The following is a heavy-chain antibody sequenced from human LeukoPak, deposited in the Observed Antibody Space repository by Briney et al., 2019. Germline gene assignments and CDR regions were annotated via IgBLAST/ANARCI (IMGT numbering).Heavy chain of an antibody. CDR1: GFTFSTYS. CDR3: VRDNRVPTPGLFDP. V-gene: IGHV3-48*04. D-gene: IGHD2-2*01. CDR2: ISSSVGTI. Sequence: GGALRLSCAASGFTFSTYSMNWVRQAPGKGPEGVSYISSSVGTINYADSVKGRFTISRDNANTSLYLQMNSLRVEDTAVYYCVRDNRVPTPGLFDPWGQGTLVTVSS. J-gene: IGHJ5*02.